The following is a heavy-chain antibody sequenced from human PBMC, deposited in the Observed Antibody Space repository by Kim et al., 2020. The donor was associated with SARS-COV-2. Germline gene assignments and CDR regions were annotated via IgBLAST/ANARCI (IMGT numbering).Heavy chain of an antibody. CDR1: GFTFSSSG. CDR2: ISGAGDST. CDR3: ARAPGASGYAFSDF. D-gene: IGHD3-22*01. V-gene: IGHV3-23*01. Sequence: GGSLRLSCAASGFTFSSSGMTWVRQAPGKGLDLVSTISGAGDSTYYVDSVKGRFTISRDNSRNTLYLQMNNLRAEDSAVYFCARAPGASGYAFSDFWGQGILVTVSS. J-gene: IGHJ4*02.